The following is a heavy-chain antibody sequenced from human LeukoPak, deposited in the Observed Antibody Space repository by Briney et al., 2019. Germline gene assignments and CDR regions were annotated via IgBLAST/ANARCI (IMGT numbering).Heavy chain of an antibody. V-gene: IGHV1-18*01. CDR2: ISAYIGNT. J-gene: IGHJ4*02. D-gene: IGHD4-23*01. CDR1: GYTFISYG. CDR3: ARLGAVATHFDY. Sequence: GASVKVSCKASGYTFISYGITWVRQAPGQGLEWMGWISAYIGNTNYVQKLQGRVTMTTDTSTNTAYMELRSLRSDDTAVYYCARLGAVATHFDYWGQGTLVTVSS.